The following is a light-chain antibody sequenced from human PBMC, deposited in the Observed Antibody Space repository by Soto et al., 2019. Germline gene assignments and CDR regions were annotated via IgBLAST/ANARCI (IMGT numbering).Light chain of an antibody. Sequence: ELVMTHSPATLSVSPGERATISCRASQSVSSNLAWYQQKPGQAPRLLIYGASTRATGIPARFSGSCSGTEFTLTISSLQPEDFPVYYCQQYNNWPPCTFGGGTKVDSK. V-gene: IGKV3-15*01. J-gene: IGKJ4*01. CDR3: QQYNNWPPCT. CDR2: GAS. CDR1: QSVSSN.